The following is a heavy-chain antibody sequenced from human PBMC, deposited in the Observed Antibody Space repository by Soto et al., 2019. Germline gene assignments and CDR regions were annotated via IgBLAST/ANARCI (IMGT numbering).Heavy chain of an antibody. CDR1: GHTLTKLS. D-gene: IGHD5-18*01. V-gene: IGHV1-24*01. CDR3: ATGGEGYSYGSFDY. J-gene: IGHJ4*02. Sequence: SEEVAHRVSGHTLTKLSLHQLRQAHGKGLEWVGGFDLEDGETFYAQKFQGRVTMTENTSTDTVYMELSILRLEATAVYFGATGGEGYSYGSFDYWGQGTLVTVSS. CDR2: FDLEDGET.